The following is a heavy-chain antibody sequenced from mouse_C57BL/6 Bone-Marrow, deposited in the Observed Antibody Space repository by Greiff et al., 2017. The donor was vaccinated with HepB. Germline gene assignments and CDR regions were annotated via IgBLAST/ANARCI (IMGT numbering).Heavy chain of an antibody. Sequence: QVQLQQSGPELVKPGASVKISCKASGYAFSSSWMNWVKQRPGKGLEWIGRIYPGDGDTNYNGKFKGKATLTADKSSSTAYMQLSSLTSEDSAVYFCAGWGHYYGSPAWFAYWGQGTLVTVSA. J-gene: IGHJ3*01. V-gene: IGHV1-82*01. CDR2: IYPGDGDT. CDR1: GYAFSSSW. D-gene: IGHD1-1*01. CDR3: AGWGHYYGSPAWFAY.